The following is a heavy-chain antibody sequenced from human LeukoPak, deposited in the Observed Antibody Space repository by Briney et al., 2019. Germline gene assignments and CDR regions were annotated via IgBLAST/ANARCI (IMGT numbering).Heavy chain of an antibody. Sequence: ASVKVSCKSSGYTFTGYYMHWVRQAPGQGLEWMGWINPNCGGKNDAKRIQGIDTKTRDTSISTAYMGLSRWRSDDTAVYYRGREYYDSRGSWFDPWGQGTLVTVSS. CDR2: INPNCGGK. D-gene: IGHD3-22*01. J-gene: IGHJ5*02. V-gene: IGHV1-2*02. CDR1: GYTFTGYY. CDR3: GREYYDSRGSWFDP.